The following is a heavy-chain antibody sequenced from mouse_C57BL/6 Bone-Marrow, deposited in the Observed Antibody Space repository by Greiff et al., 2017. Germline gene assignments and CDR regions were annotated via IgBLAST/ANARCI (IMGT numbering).Heavy chain of an antibody. CDR2: INYDGSST. CDR1: GFTFSDYY. Sequence: EVMLVASEGGLVQPGSSMKLSCTASGFTFSDYYMAWVRQVPEKGLEWVANINYDGSSTYYLDSLKSRFIISRDNAKNILYLQMSSLKSADTATYYCARHYGSSYFYAMDYWGQGTSVTVSS. J-gene: IGHJ4*01. V-gene: IGHV5-16*01. CDR3: ARHYGSSYFYAMDY. D-gene: IGHD1-1*01.